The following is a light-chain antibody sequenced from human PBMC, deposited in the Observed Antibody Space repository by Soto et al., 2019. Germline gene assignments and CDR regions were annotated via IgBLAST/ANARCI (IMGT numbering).Light chain of an antibody. J-gene: IGKJ1*01. CDR1: QSVSSNY. CDR3: QQYTQSLWT. CDR2: GAS. Sequence: EIVLTQSPGTLSLSPGERATLSCRASQSVSSNYLAWYQEKPGQAPRLLIYGASSRATGIPDRFSGSGSGTDFTLTISRLEPEDFAVYFCQQYTQSLWTFGQGTKVDIK. V-gene: IGKV3-20*01.